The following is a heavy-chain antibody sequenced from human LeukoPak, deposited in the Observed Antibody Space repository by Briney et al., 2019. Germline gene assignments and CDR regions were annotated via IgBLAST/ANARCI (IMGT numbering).Heavy chain of an antibody. V-gene: IGHV3-23*01. CDR3: AKLPAADSAWWFDP. CDR2: ISGSGGST. D-gene: IGHD2-2*01. CDR1: GSSISSSSYY. J-gene: IGHJ5*02. Sequence: ETLSLTCTVSGSSISSSSYYWGWIRQPPGKGLEWVSVISGSGGSTYSADSVKGRFTISRDNSKNTLFLQMSSLRPGDTAVYYCAKLPAADSAWWFDPWGQGTLVTVSS.